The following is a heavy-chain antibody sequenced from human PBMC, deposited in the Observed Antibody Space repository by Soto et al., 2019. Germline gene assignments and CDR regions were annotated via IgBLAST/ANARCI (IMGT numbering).Heavy chain of an antibody. CDR2: ISSSSSYT. D-gene: IGHD3-22*01. Sequence: GGSLRLSCAASGFTFSDYYMSWIRQAPGKGLEWVSYISSSSSYTNYADSVKGRFTISRDNAKNSLYLQMNSLRAEDTAVYYCARGGYYYDSSVPDDYWGQGTLVTVSS. V-gene: IGHV3-11*06. CDR1: GFTFSDYY. CDR3: ARGGYYYDSSVPDDY. J-gene: IGHJ4*02.